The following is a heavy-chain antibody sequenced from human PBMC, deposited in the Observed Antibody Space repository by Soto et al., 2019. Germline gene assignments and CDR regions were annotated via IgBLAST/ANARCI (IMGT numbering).Heavy chain of an antibody. D-gene: IGHD3-3*01. CDR3: ARDRDFWSGYYTVYYYYGMDV. CDR2: IIPIFGTA. Sequence: SVKVSCKASGGTFSSYAISWVRQAPGQGLEWMGGIIPIFGTANYAQKFQGRVTITADESTSTAYMELSSLRSEDTAVYYCARDRDFWSGYYTVYYYYGMDVWGQGTTVTVSS. J-gene: IGHJ6*02. V-gene: IGHV1-69*13. CDR1: GGTFSSYA.